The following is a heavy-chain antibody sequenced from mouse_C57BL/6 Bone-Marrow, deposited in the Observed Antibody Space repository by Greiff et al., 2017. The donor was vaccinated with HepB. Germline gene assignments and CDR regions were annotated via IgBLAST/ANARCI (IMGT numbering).Heavy chain of an antibody. V-gene: IGHV5-15*01. Sequence: DVKLVESGGGLVQPGGSLKLSCAASGFTFSDYGMAWVRQAPRKGPEWVAFISNLAYSIYYADTVTGRFTISRENAKNTLYLEMSSLRSEDTAMYYCASSYYSNDFAYWGQGTLVTVSA. D-gene: IGHD2-5*01. J-gene: IGHJ3*01. CDR1: GFTFSDYG. CDR3: ASSYYSNDFAY. CDR2: ISNLAYSI.